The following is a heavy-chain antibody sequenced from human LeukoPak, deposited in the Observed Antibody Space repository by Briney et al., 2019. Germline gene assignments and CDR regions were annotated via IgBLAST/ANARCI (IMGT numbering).Heavy chain of an antibody. Sequence: SETLSLTCTVSGGSISSYYWSWLRQPAGKGLEWIGRIYTSGSTNYNPSLKSRVTKSVDTSKNQFSLKLSSVTAADTAVYYCARDRYNWNDSAYYFDYRGQGTLVTVSS. J-gene: IGHJ4*02. D-gene: IGHD1-1*01. CDR2: IYTSGST. CDR3: ARDRYNWNDSAYYFDY. CDR1: GGSISSYY. V-gene: IGHV4-4*07.